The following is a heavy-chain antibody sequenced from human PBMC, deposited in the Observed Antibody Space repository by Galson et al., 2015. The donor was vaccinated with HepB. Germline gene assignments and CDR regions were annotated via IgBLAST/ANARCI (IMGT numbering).Heavy chain of an antibody. CDR2: IWYDGSNK. Sequence: SYGMHWVRQAPGKGLEWVAVIWYDGSNKYYADSVKGRFTISRDNSKNTLYLQMNSLRAEDTAVYYCADEVDTAMADWGQGTLVTVSS. D-gene: IGHD5-18*01. V-gene: IGHV3-33*06. J-gene: IGHJ4*02. CDR3: ADEVDTAMAD. CDR1: SYG.